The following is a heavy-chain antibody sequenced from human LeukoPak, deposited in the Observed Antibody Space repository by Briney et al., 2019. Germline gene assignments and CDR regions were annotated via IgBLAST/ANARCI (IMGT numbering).Heavy chain of an antibody. CDR2: IYHSGST. D-gene: IGHD3-22*01. CDR3: ARGRYDSSGYYKFLNWFDP. Sequence: SETLSLTCTVSGYSISSGYYWGWIRQPPGKGLEWIGSIYHSGSTYYNPSLKSRVTISVDTSENQFSLKLSSVTAADTAVYYCARGRYDSSGYYKFLNWFDPWGQGTLVTVSS. J-gene: IGHJ5*02. V-gene: IGHV4-38-2*02. CDR1: GYSISSGYY.